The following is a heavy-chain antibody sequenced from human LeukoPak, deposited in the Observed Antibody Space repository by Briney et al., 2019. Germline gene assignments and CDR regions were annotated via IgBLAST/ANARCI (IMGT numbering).Heavy chain of an antibody. CDR3: AKSTLMVTAPFDY. D-gene: IGHD2-21*02. Sequence: GGSLRLSCAASGFTFSSYAMSWVRQAPGKGLEWVSGISGSGGSTYNADSVKGRFTISRDNSKNTLYLQMNSLGAEDTAVYYCAKSTLMVTAPFDYWGQGTLVTVSS. CDR1: GFTFSSYA. J-gene: IGHJ4*02. CDR2: ISGSGGST. V-gene: IGHV3-23*01.